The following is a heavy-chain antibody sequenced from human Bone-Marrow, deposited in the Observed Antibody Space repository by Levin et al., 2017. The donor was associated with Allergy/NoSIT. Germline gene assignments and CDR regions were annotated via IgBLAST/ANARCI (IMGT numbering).Heavy chain of an antibody. D-gene: IGHD2-15*01. V-gene: IGHV1-24*01. CDR2: FDPEDGET. CDR1: GYTLTELS. J-gene: IGHJ5*02. Sequence: ASVKVSCKVSGYTLTELSMHWVRQAPGKGLEWMGGFDPEDGETIYAQKFQGRVTMTEDTSTDTAYMELSSLRSEDTAVYYCATLGVVAPRERCSGGSCYPTDPWGQGTLVTVSS. CDR3: ATLGVVAPRERCSGGSCYPTDP.